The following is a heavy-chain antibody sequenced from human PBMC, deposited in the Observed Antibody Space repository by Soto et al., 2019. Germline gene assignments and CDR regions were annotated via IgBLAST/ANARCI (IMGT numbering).Heavy chain of an antibody. CDR3: ARGKDYYGSGRIWFDP. Sequence: QVQLQESGPGLVKPSETLSLTCTVSGGSIGSYYWSWIRQPPGKGLEWIGYMSYSGSTNYNPSLRSRVTISEDTSKNQFSLKLSSVTAADTAVYYCARGKDYYGSGRIWFDPWGQGILVTVSS. J-gene: IGHJ5*02. V-gene: IGHV4-59*01. CDR1: GGSIGSYY. CDR2: MSYSGST. D-gene: IGHD3-10*01.